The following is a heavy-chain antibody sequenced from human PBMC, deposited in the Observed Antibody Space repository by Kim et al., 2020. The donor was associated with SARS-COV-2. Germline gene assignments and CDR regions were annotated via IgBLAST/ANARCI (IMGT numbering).Heavy chain of an antibody. CDR3: ARDRGLCVTSSCRSYHYHMDV. Sequence: ASVKVSCKASGYSLTTHSMNWVRQAPGQGLEWLGWINTNTWHPTYVQGLTGRLVFSLDTSVNTAFLEINGLQTEDTAVYYCARDRGLCVTSSCRSYHYHMDVWGKGTTVTVSS. CDR2: INTNTWHP. J-gene: IGHJ6*03. V-gene: IGHV7-4-1*02. CDR1: GYSLTTHS. D-gene: IGHD3-10*01.